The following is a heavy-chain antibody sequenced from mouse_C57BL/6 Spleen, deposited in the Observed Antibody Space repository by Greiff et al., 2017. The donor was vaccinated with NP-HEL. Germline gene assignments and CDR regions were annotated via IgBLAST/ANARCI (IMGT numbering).Heavy chain of an antibody. D-gene: IGHD2-2*01. CDR2: IDPEDGDT. CDR3: TCMVTKAY. V-gene: IGHV14-1*01. J-gene: IGHJ3*01. Sequence: EVQLQQSGAELVRPGASVKLSCTASGFNIKDSYMHWVKQRPDQGLEWIGRIDPEDGDTEYAPKFQGKATRTAYTSSNTAYLQLSSLPSEDTAVYYGTCMVTKAYWGQGTLVTVSA. CDR1: GFNIKDSY.